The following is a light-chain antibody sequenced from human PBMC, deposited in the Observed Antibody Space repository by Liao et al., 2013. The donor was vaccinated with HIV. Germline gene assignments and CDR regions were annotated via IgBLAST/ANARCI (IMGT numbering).Light chain of an antibody. V-gene: IGLV3-21*01. Sequence: SYELTQPPSESVAPGKTARITCGGNNIGSKSVHWYQQKPGQAPVLVIYYDSDRPSGIPERFSGSNSGNTATLTISGVEAGDEADYYCQVWDTSTSFVFGTGTKVTVL. CDR3: QVWDTSTSFV. CDR1: NIGSKS. CDR2: YDS. J-gene: IGLJ1*01.